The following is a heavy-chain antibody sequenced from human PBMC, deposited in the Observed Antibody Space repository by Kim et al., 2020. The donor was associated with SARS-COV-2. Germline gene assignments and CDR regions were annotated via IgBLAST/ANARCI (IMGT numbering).Heavy chain of an antibody. CDR3: ARVPYGDYRGYFDY. CDR2: ISTYNGNT. Sequence: ASVKVSCKASGYIFDDYGVSWVRQAPGQGLEWMGWISTYNGNTNYALNLQGRVTMTSDTSTSTAYMEVRGLRSDDTAVYYCARVPYGDYRGYFDYWGQGTLVTVSS. V-gene: IGHV1-18*01. CDR1: GYIFDDYG. D-gene: IGHD4-17*01. J-gene: IGHJ4*02.